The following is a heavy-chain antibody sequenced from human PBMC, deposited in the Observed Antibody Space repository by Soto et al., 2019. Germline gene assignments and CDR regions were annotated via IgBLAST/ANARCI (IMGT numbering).Heavy chain of an antibody. Sequence: GESLKISCKGSGYTFSDYWIGWVRQLPGKGLEWMGVIYPGDSDTRYSPSFQCHITITVDKSTSTAYLQWNTLTASDTAMYYCARSSGNCRYYYYAKDVWGQGTTVTV. CDR2: IYPGDSDT. CDR3: ARSSGNCRYYYYAKDV. CDR1: GYTFSDYW. D-gene: IGHD2-21*02. V-gene: IGHV5-51*01. J-gene: IGHJ6*02.